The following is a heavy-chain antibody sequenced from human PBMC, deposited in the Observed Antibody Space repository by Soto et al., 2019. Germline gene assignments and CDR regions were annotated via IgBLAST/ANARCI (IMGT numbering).Heavy chain of an antibody. CDR2: IYWDDVK. V-gene: IGHV2-5*02. CDR3: ARYGSGSYYFDY. J-gene: IGHJ4*02. CDR1: GFSLRTSGVG. Sequence: QITLKESGPTLVKPTQTLTLTCTFSGFSLRTSGVGVGWIRQPPGKALEWLALIYWDDVKRYSPSLKSRLTITKDTSKNQVVLTMTNMDPVDTATYYCARYGSGSYYFDYWGQGTLVTVSS. D-gene: IGHD3-10*01.